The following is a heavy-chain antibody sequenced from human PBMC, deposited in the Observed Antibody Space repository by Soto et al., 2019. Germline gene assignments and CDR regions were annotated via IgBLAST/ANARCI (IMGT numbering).Heavy chain of an antibody. CDR1: GFTFSSYD. CDR3: AKASHLWFGELAV. D-gene: IGHD3-10*01. J-gene: IGHJ6*02. V-gene: IGHV3-23*01. CDR2: ISGSGGST. Sequence: GGSLRLSCVASGFTFSSYDMNWVRQAPGRGLEWVSTISGSGGSTYYADSVKGRFTISRDNSKNTLYLQMNSLRAEDTAVYYCAKASHLWFGELAVWGQGTTVTVSS.